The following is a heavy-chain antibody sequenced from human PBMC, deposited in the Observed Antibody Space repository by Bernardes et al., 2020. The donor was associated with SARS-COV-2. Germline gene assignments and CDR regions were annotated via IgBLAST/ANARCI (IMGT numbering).Heavy chain of an antibody. CDR1: GFTGSINY. J-gene: IGHJ4*02. CDR3: LSSWFNY. Sequence: SLRLSCAASGFTGSINYMSWVRQAPGKGLEWVSLINSVGETYYADSVKGRFTISRDNLKNTLYLQMNSLRAEDTAVYYCLSSWFNYWGQGTLVTVSS. D-gene: IGHD2-2*01. V-gene: IGHV3-53*01. CDR2: INSVGET.